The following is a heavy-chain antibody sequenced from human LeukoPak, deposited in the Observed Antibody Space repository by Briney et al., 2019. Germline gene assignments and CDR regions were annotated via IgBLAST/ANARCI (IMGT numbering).Heavy chain of an antibody. CDR2: IYYSGST. CDR1: GGSISSGGYY. CDR3: ARHAVPYYDFWSGYLGAFDI. D-gene: IGHD3-3*01. Sequence: SETLSLTCTVSGGSISSGGYYWSWIRQHPGKGLEWIGYIYYSGSTYYNPSLKSRVTISVDTSKNQFSLKLSSVTAADTAVYYCARHAVPYYDFWSGYLGAFDIWGQGTMVTVSS. V-gene: IGHV4-31*03. J-gene: IGHJ3*02.